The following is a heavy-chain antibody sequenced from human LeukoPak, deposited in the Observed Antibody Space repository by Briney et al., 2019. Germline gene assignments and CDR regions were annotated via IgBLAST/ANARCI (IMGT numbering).Heavy chain of an antibody. J-gene: IGHJ4*02. D-gene: IGHD3-16*01. CDR1: GFSFSDYY. CDR3: ARVSKDTFLPSFFDC. V-gene: IGHV3-11*04. Sequence: PGGSLRLSCAASGFSFSDYYLTWIRQAPGKGLEWVSYISSRDSTVYYASSMRFRFTISRDNAKNSLYLQMNSLRAEDTAIYYCARVSKDTFLPSFFDCWGQGALVTVSS. CDR2: ISSRDSTV.